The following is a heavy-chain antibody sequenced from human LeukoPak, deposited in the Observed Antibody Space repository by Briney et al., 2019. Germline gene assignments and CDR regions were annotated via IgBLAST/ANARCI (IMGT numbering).Heavy chain of an antibody. Sequence: PGGSLRLSCAASGFTFSSYGMHWVRQAPGKGLEWVAVIWYDGSNKYYADSVKGRFTISRDNSKNTLYLQTNSLRAEDTAVYYCARGQFRGYCSSTSCPWYYLDYWGQGTLVTVSS. CDR2: IWYDGSNK. D-gene: IGHD2-2*01. J-gene: IGHJ4*02. CDR1: GFTFSSYG. CDR3: ARGQFRGYCSSTSCPWYYLDY. V-gene: IGHV3-33*01.